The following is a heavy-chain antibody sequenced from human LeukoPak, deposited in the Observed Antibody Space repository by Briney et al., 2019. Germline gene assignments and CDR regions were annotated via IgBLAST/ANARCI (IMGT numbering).Heavy chain of an antibody. V-gene: IGHV3-53*01. Sequence: GGSLRLSCAASGITVSSNYMSGVRQAPGKGLEWVSVMYAGGNTYYADSVKGRFTISRDKSKNTLYLQMNSLRAEDTAVYYCARGIGSTVFFDHWGQGTLVTVSS. CDR1: GITVSSNY. D-gene: IGHD4-17*01. CDR2: MYAGGNT. CDR3: ARGIGSTVFFDH. J-gene: IGHJ4*02.